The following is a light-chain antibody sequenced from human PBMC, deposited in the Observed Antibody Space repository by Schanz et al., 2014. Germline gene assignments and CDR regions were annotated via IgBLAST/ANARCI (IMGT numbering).Light chain of an antibody. Sequence: VLTQSPGALSLSPGERATLSCRASQSVSSNLAWYQQKPGQAPRLLIYGASTRATGIPARFSGSGSGTEFTLTISSLQSEDFAVYYCQQYYNTPFTFGPGTKVDIK. J-gene: IGKJ3*01. CDR3: QQYYNTPFT. V-gene: IGKV3-15*01. CDR2: GAS. CDR1: QSVSSN.